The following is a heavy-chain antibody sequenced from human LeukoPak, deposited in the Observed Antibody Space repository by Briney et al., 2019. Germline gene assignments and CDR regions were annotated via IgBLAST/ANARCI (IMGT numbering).Heavy chain of an antibody. CDR2: MNPNSGNT. Sequence: EASVKVSCKASGYTFTSYDISWVRQATGQGLEWMGWMNPNSGNTGYAQKFQGRVTMTRNTSISTAYMELSSLRSEDTAVYYCARGYGGNYYYYYMDVWGKGTTVTVSS. CDR1: GYTFTSYD. D-gene: IGHD4-23*01. CDR3: ARGYGGNYYYYYMDV. V-gene: IGHV1-8*01. J-gene: IGHJ6*03.